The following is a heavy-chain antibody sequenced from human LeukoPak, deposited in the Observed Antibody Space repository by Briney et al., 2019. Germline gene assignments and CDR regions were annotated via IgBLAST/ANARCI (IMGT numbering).Heavy chain of an antibody. CDR3: ARLGVSSHNDY. CDR1: GFTFSTYA. Sequence: GRSLRLSCAASGFTFSTYAMHWVRQALGKGLEWVAVISYDGSKKYYADSVKGRFTISRDNSKNTLYLQMNSLRAEDTAVYYCARLGVSSHNDYWGQGTLVTVSS. J-gene: IGHJ4*02. CDR2: ISYDGSKK. V-gene: IGHV3-30-3*01. D-gene: IGHD3-16*01.